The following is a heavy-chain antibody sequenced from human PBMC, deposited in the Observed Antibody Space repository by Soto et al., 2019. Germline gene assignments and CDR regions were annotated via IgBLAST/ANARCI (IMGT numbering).Heavy chain of an antibody. J-gene: IGHJ4*02. V-gene: IGHV3-30*18. Sequence: LRLSFTVSVFTFRSYGMHFARQAPGKALEWVAMVSYDGTTKHYADSVTGRFSVTRDNFKTTVYLHVDSLSTEDAGVYYCAKDQSATIKRWLQMGGVFYCVYWGQGDLVTVFS. CDR2: VSYDGTTK. CDR3: AKDQSATIKRWLQMGGVFYCVY. CDR1: VFTFRSYG. D-gene: IGHD6-19*01.